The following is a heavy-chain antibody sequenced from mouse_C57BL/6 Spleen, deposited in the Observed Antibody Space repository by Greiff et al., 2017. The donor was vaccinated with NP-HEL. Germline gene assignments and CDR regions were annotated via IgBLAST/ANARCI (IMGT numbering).Heavy chain of an antibody. CDR1: GYAFSSYW. D-gene: IGHD1-1*01. J-gene: IGHJ1*03. CDR2: IYPGDGDT. CDR3: ARFLVARGYFDV. V-gene: IGHV1-80*01. Sequence: QVQLKESGAELVKPGASVKISCKASGYAFSSYWMNWVKQRPGKGLEWIGQIYPGDGDTNYNGKFKGKATLTADKSSSTAYMQLSSLTSEDSAVYFCARFLVARGYFDVWGTGTTVTVSS.